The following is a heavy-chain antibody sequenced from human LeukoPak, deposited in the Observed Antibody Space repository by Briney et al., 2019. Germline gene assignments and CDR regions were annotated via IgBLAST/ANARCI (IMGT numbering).Heavy chain of an antibody. Sequence: GGSLRLSCAASGFTFSSYGMSWVRQAPGKGLEWVSAISSSGSTIYYADSVKGRFTISRDNAKNSLYLQMNSLRAEDTAVYYCARQYSSSWYDFWAGTNWFDPWGQGTLVTVSS. CDR3: ARQYSSSWYDFWAGTNWFDP. CDR1: GFTFSSYG. V-gene: IGHV3-48*04. J-gene: IGHJ5*02. D-gene: IGHD6-13*01. CDR2: ISSSGSTI.